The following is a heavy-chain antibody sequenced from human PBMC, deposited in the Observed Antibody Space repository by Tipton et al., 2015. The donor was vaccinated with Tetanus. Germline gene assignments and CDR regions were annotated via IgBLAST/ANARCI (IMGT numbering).Heavy chain of an antibody. CDR2: ILPRDSDA. CDR3: ARRDGTGPFDY. Sequence: VQLVQSGAEVKKPGESLKISCKASGYTFGSYWIGWVRQLPGKGLEWMGIILPRDSDAGYGPSFQGHVTISADPSINTAYLEWRGLKASDTAMYWCARRDGTGPFDYWGQGSLVTVSS. CDR1: GYTFGSYW. V-gene: IGHV5-51*01. D-gene: IGHD3/OR15-3a*01. J-gene: IGHJ4*02.